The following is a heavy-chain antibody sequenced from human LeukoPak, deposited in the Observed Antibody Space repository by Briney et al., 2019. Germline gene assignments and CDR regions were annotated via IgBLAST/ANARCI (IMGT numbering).Heavy chain of an antibody. CDR1: GFTVSSTY. D-gene: IGHD3-10*01. CDR2: INHSGST. J-gene: IGHJ4*02. Sequence: PGGSLRLSCAASGFTVSSTYMSWIRQPPGKGLEWIGEINHSGSTNYNPSLKSRVTISVDTSKSQFSLKLSSVTAADTAVYYCARGRARVCWGQGTLVTVSS. CDR3: ARGRARVC. V-gene: IGHV4-34*01.